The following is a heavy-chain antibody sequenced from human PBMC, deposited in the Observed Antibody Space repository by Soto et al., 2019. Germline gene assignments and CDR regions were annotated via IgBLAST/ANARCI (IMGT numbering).Heavy chain of an antibody. D-gene: IGHD3-10*01. CDR3: ARGRFRGFDY. V-gene: IGHV3-48*01. CDR2: ISSSSSTI. J-gene: IGHJ4*02. Sequence: EVQLVESGGGLVQPGGSLRLSCAASGFTFSSYSMNWVRQAPGKGLEWVSYISSSSSTIYYADSVKGRFTISRDNAKNSLYLQMSSLRAEDTAVYYCARGRFRGFDYWGQGTLVTVSS. CDR1: GFTFSSYS.